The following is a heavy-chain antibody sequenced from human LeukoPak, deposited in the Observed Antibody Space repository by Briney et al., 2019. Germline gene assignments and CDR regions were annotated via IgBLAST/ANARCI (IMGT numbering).Heavy chain of an antibody. V-gene: IGHV3-43*02. CDR2: ISGDGGST. Sequence: HPGGSLRLSCAASGFTFDDYAMHWVRHAPGKGLEWVSLISGDGGSTYYADSVKGRFTISRDNSKNSLYLQMNSLRTEDTALYYCAKDRGYYDSSGYQEDWGQGTLVTVSS. J-gene: IGHJ4*02. CDR1: GFTFDDYA. D-gene: IGHD3-22*01. CDR3: AKDRGYYDSSGYQED.